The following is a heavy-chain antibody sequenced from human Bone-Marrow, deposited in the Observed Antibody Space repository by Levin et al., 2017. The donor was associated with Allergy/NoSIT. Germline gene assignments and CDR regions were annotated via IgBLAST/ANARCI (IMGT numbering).Heavy chain of an antibody. V-gene: IGHV3-30*04. Sequence: QRGESLKISCAASGFTFSSYAMHWVRQAPGKGLEWVAVISYDGSNKYYADSVKGRFTISRDNSKNTLYLQMNSLRAEDTAVYYCASAWFGDFWSGYVVWGQGTLVTVSS. CDR2: ISYDGSNK. D-gene: IGHD3-3*01. CDR1: GFTFSSYA. J-gene: IGHJ4*02. CDR3: ASAWFGDFWSGYVV.